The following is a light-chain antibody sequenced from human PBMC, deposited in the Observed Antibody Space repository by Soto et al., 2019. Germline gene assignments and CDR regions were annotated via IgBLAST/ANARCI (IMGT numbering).Light chain of an antibody. J-gene: IGLJ2*01. CDR2: EVT. V-gene: IGLV2-23*02. CDR3: CSYAGSSPVV. CDR1: SSDVGSYNL. Sequence: QSVLTQPASVSGSPGQSITISCTGTSSDVGSYNLVSWYQQYPGKAPKLMLYEVTKRPSGVSNRFSGSKSGNTASLTISGLQADDEADYYCCSYAGSSPVVFGGGTQLTVL.